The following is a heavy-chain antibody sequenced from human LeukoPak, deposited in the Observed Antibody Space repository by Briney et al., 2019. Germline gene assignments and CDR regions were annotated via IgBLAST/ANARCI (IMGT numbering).Heavy chain of an antibody. CDR1: GFTFSSYW. CDR3: ARDDYYDSSGYYYYYYGMDV. Sequence: GGSLRLSCTASGFTFSSYWMSWVRQAPGKGLEWVANTKQDGIEKYYVDSVKGRFTISRGNAKNSLYLQMNSLRAEDTAVYYCARDDYYDSSGYYYYYYGMDVWGQGTTVTVSS. CDR2: TKQDGIEK. V-gene: IGHV3-7*01. J-gene: IGHJ6*02. D-gene: IGHD3-22*01.